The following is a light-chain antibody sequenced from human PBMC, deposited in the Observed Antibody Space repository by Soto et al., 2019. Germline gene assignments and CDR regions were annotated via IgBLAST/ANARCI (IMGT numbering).Light chain of an antibody. CDR3: NSYTSSSTLVL. V-gene: IGLV2-14*01. Sequence: QYALTQPASVSGSPGQSITISCTGTSSDIGAYNYVSWYQQHPGKAPKLMIYDVSDRPSGVSNRFSGSKSGNTASLTISGLQAEDEADYYCNSYTSSSTLVLFGGGTKLTVL. CDR1: SSDIGAYNY. CDR2: DVS. J-gene: IGLJ2*01.